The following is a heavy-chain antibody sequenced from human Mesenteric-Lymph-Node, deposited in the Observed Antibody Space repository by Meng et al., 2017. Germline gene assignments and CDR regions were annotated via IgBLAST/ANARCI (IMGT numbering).Heavy chain of an antibody. CDR3: ATNRPPERGNTYGPINN. CDR2: ISAYNCNT. CDR1: GYTFTSYG. J-gene: IGHJ4*02. Sequence: ASVKVSCKASGYTFTSYGISWVRQAPGQGLEWMGWISAYNCNTNYAQKLQGRVTMTTDTSTNTAYMELRSLRAEDTAVYYCATNRPPERGNTYGPINNWGQGALVTVSS. D-gene: IGHD5-18*01. V-gene: IGHV1-18*01.